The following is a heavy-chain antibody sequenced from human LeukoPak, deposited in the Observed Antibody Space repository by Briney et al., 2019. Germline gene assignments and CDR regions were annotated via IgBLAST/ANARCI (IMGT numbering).Heavy chain of an antibody. V-gene: IGHV4-31*03. D-gene: IGHD4/OR15-4a*01. CDR3: ARGGAGDNGFDY. CDR1: GGSISSGDYY. Sequence: SQTLSLTCSVSGGSISSGDYYWSWIRQLPGKGLEWIGYISNSGSTHYNPSLKSRVTISVDTSKNQFSLKLSSVTAADTAVYYCARGGAGDNGFDYWGQGTLVTVSS. CDR2: ISNSGST. J-gene: IGHJ4*02.